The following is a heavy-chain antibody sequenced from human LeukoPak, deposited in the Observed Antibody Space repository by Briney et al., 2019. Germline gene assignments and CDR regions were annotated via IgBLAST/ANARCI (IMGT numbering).Heavy chain of an antibody. D-gene: IGHD3-10*01. CDR1: GYTFTSYG. V-gene: IGHV1-18*01. Sequence: VASVKVSCKASGYTFTSYGISWVRQAPGQGLEWMGWISAYNGNTNYAQKLQGRVTMTTDTSTSTAYMELRSLRSDDTAVYYCARDQGRYYYGSGSYYYWGQGTLVTVSS. J-gene: IGHJ4*02. CDR2: ISAYNGNT. CDR3: ARDQGRYYYGSGSYYY.